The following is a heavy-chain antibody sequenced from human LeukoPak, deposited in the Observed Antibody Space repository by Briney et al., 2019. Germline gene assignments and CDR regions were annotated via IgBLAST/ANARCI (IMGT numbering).Heavy chain of an antibody. D-gene: IGHD3-22*01. J-gene: IGHJ5*02. CDR2: ISYSGST. V-gene: IGHV4-39*07. Sequence: SETLSLTCTVSGGSIRSSSYYWGWIRQPPGKGLQWIGSISYSGSTYYNPSLKSRVTISLDTSKNQFSLKLSSVTAADTAVYYCARDLGQYYDTSDNWFDPWGQGTLVTVSS. CDR3: ARDLGQYYDTSDNWFDP. CDR1: GGSIRSSSYY.